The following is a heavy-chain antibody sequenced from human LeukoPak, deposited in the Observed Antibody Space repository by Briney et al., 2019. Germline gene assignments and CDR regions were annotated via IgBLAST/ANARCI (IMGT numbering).Heavy chain of an antibody. J-gene: IGHJ1*01. CDR1: GYSFTSYW. V-gene: IGHV5-51*01. Sequence: ESLKISCKGSGYSFTSYWIGWVRQMPGKGLEWMGIIYPGDSDTRYSPSFQGQVTISADKSISTAYLQWSSLKASDTAMYYCARPDRDSTGAGYFQHWGQGTLVTVSS. CDR2: IYPGDSDT. D-gene: IGHD2-2*01. CDR3: ARPDRDSTGAGYFQH.